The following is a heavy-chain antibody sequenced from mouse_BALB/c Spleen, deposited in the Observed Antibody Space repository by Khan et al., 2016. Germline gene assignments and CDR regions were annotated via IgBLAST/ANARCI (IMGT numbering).Heavy chain of an antibody. J-gene: IGHJ3*01. V-gene: IGHV2-9*02. CDR1: GFSLTNSG. CDR2: IWAGGST. Sequence: VQLQESGPGLVAPSQSLSITYTVSGFSLTNSGVHWVRQPPRKGLDWLGVIWAGGSTDYNSALMSRLSITRDTTQNQVFLKMNSLQTDDTAMYYCARDGQDFDAWFASWGQGTLVTVSA. CDR3: ARDGQDFDAWFAS.